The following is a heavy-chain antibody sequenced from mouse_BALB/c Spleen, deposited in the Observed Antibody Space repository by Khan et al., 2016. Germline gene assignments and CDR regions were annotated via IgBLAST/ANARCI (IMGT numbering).Heavy chain of an antibody. CDR3: AQIYDGYYGFAY. CDR2: IDPANGNA. Sequence: VQLQQSGAELVKPGASVKLSCTASGFNIKDTYMHWVKQRPEQGLEWIGRIDPANGNAKYDPKFQGKATITAHTSSNTAYLQLSSLTSEDTAVYYCAQIYDGYYGFAYWGQGTLVTVSA. D-gene: IGHD2-3*01. V-gene: IGHV14-3*02. J-gene: IGHJ3*01. CDR1: GFNIKDTY.